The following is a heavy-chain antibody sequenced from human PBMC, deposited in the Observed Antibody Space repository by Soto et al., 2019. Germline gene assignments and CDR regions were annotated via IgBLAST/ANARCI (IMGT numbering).Heavy chain of an antibody. Sequence: QVQLVESGGGVVQPGRSLRLSCAASGFTFSSYGMHWVRQAPGKGLEWVAVISYDGSNKYYADSVKGRFTISRDNSKNTLYLQMNSLRAEDTAVYYCAKDLVYGDYLIGYYYYYGMDVWGQGTTVTVSS. J-gene: IGHJ6*02. D-gene: IGHD4-17*01. CDR3: AKDLVYGDYLIGYYYYYGMDV. CDR1: GFTFSSYG. V-gene: IGHV3-30*18. CDR2: ISYDGSNK.